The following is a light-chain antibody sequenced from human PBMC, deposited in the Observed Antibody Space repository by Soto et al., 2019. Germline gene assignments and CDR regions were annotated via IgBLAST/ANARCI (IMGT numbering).Light chain of an antibody. CDR1: SSDVGAYNY. Sequence: QSALTQPASVSGSPGQSITISCTGTSSDVGAYNYVSWYQHHPGKVPKLMIYDVSHRPSGVSNRFSGSKSGNSASLTISGRQADDEADYYCSSYGGASAPVLFGGGTKVTVL. V-gene: IGLV2-14*03. CDR3: SSYGGASAPVL. CDR2: DVS. J-gene: IGLJ3*02.